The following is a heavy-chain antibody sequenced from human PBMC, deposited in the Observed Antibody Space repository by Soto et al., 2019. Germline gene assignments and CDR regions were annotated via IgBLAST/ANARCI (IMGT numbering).Heavy chain of an antibody. CDR3: AKAPGVGQHNIPYSAVMEV. CDR2: IIPIFGTA. V-gene: IGHV1-69*13. Sequence: SVKVSCKASGGTFSSYAISWVRQAPGQGLEWMGGIIPIFGTANYAQKFQGRVTITADESTSTAYMELSSLRSEDTAVYYCAKAPGVGQHNIPYSAVMEVGAKGPRVTAS. CDR1: GGTFSSYA. D-gene: IGHD2-15*01. J-gene: IGHJ6*04.